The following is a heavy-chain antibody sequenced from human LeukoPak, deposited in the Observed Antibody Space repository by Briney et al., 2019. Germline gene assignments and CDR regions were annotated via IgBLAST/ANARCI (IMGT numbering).Heavy chain of an antibody. CDR1: GFTFSSYW. Sequence: GGSLRLSCAASGFTFSSYWMSWVRQAPGKGLEWVANIRQDASEKYYVDSVKGRFTISRDNARNSLYLQMNSLRAEDTAVYYCARVVADGGYHPDYWGQGTLVTVSS. D-gene: IGHD5-12*01. CDR3: ARVVADGGYHPDY. V-gene: IGHV3-7*01. J-gene: IGHJ4*02. CDR2: IRQDASEK.